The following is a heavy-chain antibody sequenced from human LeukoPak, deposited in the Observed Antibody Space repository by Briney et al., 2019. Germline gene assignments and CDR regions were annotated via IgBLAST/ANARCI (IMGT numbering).Heavy chain of an antibody. V-gene: IGHV3-23*01. CDR3: AKLAHGWYDFTYFDY. CDR2: ISGSGGST. Sequence: PGGSLRLSCAASGFTFSSYAMSWVRQAPGKGLEWVSAISGSGGSTYYADSVKGRFTISRDNSKNTLYLEMNSLRAEDTAIYYCAKLAHGWYDFTYFDYWGQGTLVTVSS. J-gene: IGHJ4*02. CDR1: GFTFSSYA. D-gene: IGHD6-19*01.